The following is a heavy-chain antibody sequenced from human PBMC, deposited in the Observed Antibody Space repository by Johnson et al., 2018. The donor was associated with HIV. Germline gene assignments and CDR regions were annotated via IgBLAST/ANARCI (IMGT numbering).Heavy chain of an antibody. CDR2: ISYDGSNK. Sequence: QVQLVESGGRVVQPGRSLRLSCAASGFTFNSYGMHWVRQAPGKGLEWVAFISYDGSNKHYAHSVKGRYSISRDNTKDTLSLQMNSLRVEDTAVYYCARGTTGQYHYDAFDIWGQGTMVTVSS. J-gene: IGHJ3*02. CDR1: GFTFNSYG. CDR3: ARGTTGQYHYDAFDI. D-gene: IGHD1-14*01. V-gene: IGHV3-30*03.